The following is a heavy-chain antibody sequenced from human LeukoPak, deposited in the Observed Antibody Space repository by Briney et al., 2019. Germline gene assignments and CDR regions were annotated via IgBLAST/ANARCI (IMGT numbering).Heavy chain of an antibody. D-gene: IGHD1-26*01. V-gene: IGHV3-7*03. CDR2: INKDGGKK. CDR1: GFTFSSYW. J-gene: IGHJ4*02. CDR3: VKDSPPRYSGSPPAY. Sequence: GGSLRLSCAASGFTFSSYWMSWVRQTPGKGLEWVANINKDGGKKYYVDSVKGRFTISRDNAKNSLYLQMNSLRADDTAVYYCVKDSPPRYSGSPPAYWGQGTLVTVSS.